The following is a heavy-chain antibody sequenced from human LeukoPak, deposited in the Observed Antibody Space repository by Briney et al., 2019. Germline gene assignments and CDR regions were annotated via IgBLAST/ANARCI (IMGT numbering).Heavy chain of an antibody. CDR3: AKDAHYDFWSGYIFDY. J-gene: IGHJ4*02. CDR1: GFTFSSYG. CDR2: ISYDGSNK. D-gene: IGHD3-3*01. Sequence: PGGSLRLSCAASGFTFSSYGMHWVRQAPGKGLEWVAVISYDGSNKYYADSVKGRLTISRDNSKNTLYLQMNSLRAEDTAVYYCAKDAHYDFWSGYIFDYWGQGTLVTVSS. V-gene: IGHV3-30*18.